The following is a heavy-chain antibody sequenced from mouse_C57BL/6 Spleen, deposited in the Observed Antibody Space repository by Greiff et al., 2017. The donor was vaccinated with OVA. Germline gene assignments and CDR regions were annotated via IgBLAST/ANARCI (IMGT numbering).Heavy chain of an antibody. CDR1: GFTFTDYY. Sequence: EVMLVESGGGLVQPGGSLSLSCAASGFTFTDYYMSWVRQPPGKALEWLGFIRNKANGYTTEYSASVKGRFTISRDNSQSILYLQMNALRAEDSATYYGARYGQLRLDYYAMDYWGQGTSVTVSS. J-gene: IGHJ4*01. V-gene: IGHV7-3*01. CDR3: ARYGQLRLDYYAMDY. CDR2: IRNKANGYTT. D-gene: IGHD3-2*02.